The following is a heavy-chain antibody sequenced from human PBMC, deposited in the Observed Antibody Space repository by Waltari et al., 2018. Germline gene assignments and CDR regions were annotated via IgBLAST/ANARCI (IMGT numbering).Heavy chain of an antibody. Sequence: VHLMESGGGVVQPGRSLRLSCAASGFMFRGYGMHWGRQAPGKGLEWVAVISHEGRKEYYGDAVKGRFNISRDNSKNIVYLQMNSLRGDDTAVYHCAKADGNPWNFEYYGMDVWGPGTTVTVSS. CDR2: ISHEGRKE. V-gene: IGHV3-30*18. D-gene: IGHD3-16*01. J-gene: IGHJ6*02. CDR1: GFMFRGYG. CDR3: AKADGNPWNFEYYGMDV.